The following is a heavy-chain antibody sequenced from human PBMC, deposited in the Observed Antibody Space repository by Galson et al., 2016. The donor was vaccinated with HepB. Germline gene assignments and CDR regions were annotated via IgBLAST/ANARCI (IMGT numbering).Heavy chain of an antibody. CDR3: ARGRRIAAAGSLVSLHWYFDL. V-gene: IGHV3-11*06. D-gene: IGHD6-13*01. J-gene: IGHJ2*01. CDR1: GFSFSDDY. Sequence: SLRLSCAASGFSFSDDYMSWIRQAPGKGLEWVSYISSSSSYTNYADSVRGRFTISRDNAKNSLYLQMNSLRAEDTAVYYCARGRRIAAAGSLVSLHWYFDLRGRGTLVTVSS. CDR2: ISSSSSYT.